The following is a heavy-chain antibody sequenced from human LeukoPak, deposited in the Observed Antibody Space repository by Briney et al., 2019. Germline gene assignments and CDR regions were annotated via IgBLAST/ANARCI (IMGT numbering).Heavy chain of an antibody. V-gene: IGHV1-24*01. Sequence: ASVKVSCKVSGYTLTELSMHWVRQAPGKGRDWMGGFDPEEGETIYAQKFQGRVTMTEDTSTDTAYMELSSLRSEDTAVYYCATQVVGATIKWFDPWGQGTLVTVSS. CDR3: ATQVVGATIKWFDP. CDR1: GYTLTELS. D-gene: IGHD1-26*01. CDR2: FDPEEGET. J-gene: IGHJ5*02.